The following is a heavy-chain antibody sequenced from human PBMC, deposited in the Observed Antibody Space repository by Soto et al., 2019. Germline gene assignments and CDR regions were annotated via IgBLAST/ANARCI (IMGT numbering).Heavy chain of an antibody. CDR3: ATRRALSNNLFFDK. Sequence: QITLKESGQTLVQPTQTLTLICSLSGFSINGGGVGVGWIRQPPGKAPEWLALLYWNDDKWFSPSLQFRLSVTKDSSKHQAVRTTTHKHPKDTATYYCATRRALSNNLFFDKRGQGALVTVSS. CDR1: GFSINGGGVG. CDR2: LYWNDDK. J-gene: IGHJ4*02. D-gene: IGHD2-21*01. V-gene: IGHV2-5*01.